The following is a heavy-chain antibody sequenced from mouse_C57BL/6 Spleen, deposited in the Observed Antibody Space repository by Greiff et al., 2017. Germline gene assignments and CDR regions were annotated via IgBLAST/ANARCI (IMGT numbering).Heavy chain of an antibody. CDR1: GYTFTSYW. V-gene: IGHV1-55*01. Sequence: QVQLQQPGAELVKPGASVKLSCKASGYTFTSYWITWVKQRPGQGLEWIGDIYPGSGSTNYNEKFKSKATLTVDTSSSTAYMQLSSLTAEGSAVYYCASGAEDYAMDYWGQGTSVTVSS. CDR2: IYPGSGST. CDR3: ASGAEDYAMDY. J-gene: IGHJ4*01.